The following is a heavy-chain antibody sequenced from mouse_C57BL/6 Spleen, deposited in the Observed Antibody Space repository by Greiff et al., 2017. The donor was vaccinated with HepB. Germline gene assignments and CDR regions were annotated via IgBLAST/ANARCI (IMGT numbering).Heavy chain of an antibody. J-gene: IGHJ4*01. CDR2: ISSGSSTI. Sequence: EVKLVESGRGLVKPGGSLKLSCAASGFTFSDYGMHWVRQAPEKGLEWVAYISSGSSTIYYADTVKGRFTISRDNAKNTLFLQMTSLRSEDTAMYYCARSSSYLYAMDYWGQGTSVTVSS. D-gene: IGHD1-1*01. CDR1: GFTFSDYG. V-gene: IGHV5-17*01. CDR3: ARSSSYLYAMDY.